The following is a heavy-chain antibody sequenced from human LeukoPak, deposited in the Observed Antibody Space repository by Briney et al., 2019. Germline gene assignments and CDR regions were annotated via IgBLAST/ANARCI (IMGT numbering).Heavy chain of an antibody. CDR3: TTGPDYYDVWGSYRPKAFDY. J-gene: IGHJ4*02. V-gene: IGHV3-49*03. CDR1: GFTFGDYA. Sequence: PGGSLRFSCTASGFTFGDYAMSWFRQAPGKGLEWVGFIRSKAYGGTTEYAASVKGRFTISRDDSKSIAYLQMNSLKTEDTAVYYCTTGPDYYDVWGSYRPKAFDYWGQGTLVTVSS. CDR2: IRSKAYGGTT. D-gene: IGHD3-16*02.